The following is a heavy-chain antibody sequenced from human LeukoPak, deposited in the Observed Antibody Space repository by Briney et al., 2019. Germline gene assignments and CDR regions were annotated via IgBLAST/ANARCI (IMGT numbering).Heavy chain of an antibody. CDR1: GFTFDDYA. CDR3: AKEYGYDYNYFYSMDV. CDR2: IRYDGSNK. J-gene: IGHJ6*03. Sequence: GGSLRLSCAASGFTFDDYAMHWVRQAPGKGLEWVAFIRYDGSNKYHADSVKGRFTISRDNSKNTVSLQMNSVRAEDTAVYFCAKEYGYDYNYFYSMDVWGKGTTVTISS. D-gene: IGHD1-1*01. V-gene: IGHV3-30*02.